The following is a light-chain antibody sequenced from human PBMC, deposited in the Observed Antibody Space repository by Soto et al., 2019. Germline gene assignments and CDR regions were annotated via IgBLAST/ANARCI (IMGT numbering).Light chain of an antibody. CDR2: GNS. CDR1: SYNIAAGYD. J-gene: IGLJ7*01. Sequence: QAVVTQPPSVSGAPGQRVTISCTGNSYNIAAGYDVHWYQQLPGTAPKLLISGNSNRPSGVPDRFSGSKSGTSASLAITGLQAEDEADYYCQSYDSSLSGVVFGGGTQLTVL. CDR3: QSYDSSLSGVV. V-gene: IGLV1-40*01.